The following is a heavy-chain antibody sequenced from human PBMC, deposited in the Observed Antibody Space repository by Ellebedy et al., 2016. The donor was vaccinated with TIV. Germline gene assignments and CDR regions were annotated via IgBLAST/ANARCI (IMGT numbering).Heavy chain of an antibody. J-gene: IGHJ4*02. CDR2: ITSSSNTI. Sequence: PGGSLRLSCVASRFTFSSYSMNWVRQAPGKGLEWVSYITSSSNTIYYADSVRGRFTISRDNAKNSLSLQMNSRRDEDTAVYYCARVVRGCSDAGCYGIDSWGLGTLVIVSS. CDR3: ARVVRGCSDAGCYGIDS. CDR1: RFTFSSYS. V-gene: IGHV3-48*02. D-gene: IGHD2-2*01.